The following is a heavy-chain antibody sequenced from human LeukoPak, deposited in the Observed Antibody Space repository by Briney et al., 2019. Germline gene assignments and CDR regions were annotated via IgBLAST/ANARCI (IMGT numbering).Heavy chain of an antibody. D-gene: IGHD1-26*01. CDR2: IYYSGST. CDR3: ARTLSRWDPFDY. J-gene: IGHJ4*02. CDR1: GGSISSYH. Sequence: SETLSLTCTVSGGSISSYHWSWIRQPPGKGLEGIGYIYYSGSTNYNPSLKSRVIISLDTSKNQFSLKLSSVTAADTAVYYCARTLSRWDPFDYWGQGTLVTVSS. V-gene: IGHV4-59*01.